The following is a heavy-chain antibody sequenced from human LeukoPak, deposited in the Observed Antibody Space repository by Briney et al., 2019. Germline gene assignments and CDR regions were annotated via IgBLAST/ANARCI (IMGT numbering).Heavy chain of an antibody. CDR3: ARVRGSYDY. V-gene: IGHV1-18*01. Sequence: GASVKVSCKASGYTFTSYGISWVRQAPGQGLEWMGWISAYNGNTNYAQKLQGRVTMTRDTSTSTVYMELSSLRSEDTAVYYCARVRGSYDYWGQGTLVTVSS. CDR1: GYTFTSYG. D-gene: IGHD5-18*01. CDR2: ISAYNGNT. J-gene: IGHJ4*02.